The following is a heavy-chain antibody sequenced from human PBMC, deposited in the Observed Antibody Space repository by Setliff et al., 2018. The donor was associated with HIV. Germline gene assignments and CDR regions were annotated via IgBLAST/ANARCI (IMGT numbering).Heavy chain of an antibody. Sequence: PSETLSLTCTVSGGSISSGNYYWNWIRQPAGKGLEWIGRFYTSGTIDYNPSLKSRVTISRDTSKNQFSLKLSSVTAADTAVYYCAREDYYYYGMDVWGQGTTVTVSS. CDR2: FYTSGTI. CDR1: GGSISSGNYY. J-gene: IGHJ6*02. CDR3: AREDYYYYGMDV. V-gene: IGHV4-61*02.